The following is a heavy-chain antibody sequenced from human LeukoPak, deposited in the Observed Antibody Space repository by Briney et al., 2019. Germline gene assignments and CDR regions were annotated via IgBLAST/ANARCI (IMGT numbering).Heavy chain of an antibody. D-gene: IGHD6-13*01. J-gene: IGHJ4*02. Sequence: ASGRVSCKASGYTFTGYYMHWVRQAPGQGLEWMGWINPNSGGTNYAQKFQGRVTMTRDTSISTAYMELSRLRSDDTAVYYCATDWDIAAAGSGDYWGEGTLVTVSA. CDR1: GYTFTGYY. CDR2: INPNSGGT. CDR3: ATDWDIAAAGSGDY. V-gene: IGHV1-2*02.